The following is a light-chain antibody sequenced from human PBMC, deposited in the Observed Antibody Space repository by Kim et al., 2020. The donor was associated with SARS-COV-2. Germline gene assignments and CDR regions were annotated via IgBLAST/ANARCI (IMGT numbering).Light chain of an antibody. CDR3: QQYNNWPFT. V-gene: IGKV3-15*01. CDR2: GAS. J-gene: IGKJ3*01. CDR1: QSVSSN. Sequence: CPGERATPSCRASQSVSSNLAWYQQKPGQAPRLLIYGASTRATGIPARFSGSGSGTEFTLTISSLQSEDFAVYYCQQYNNWPFTFGPGTKVDIK.